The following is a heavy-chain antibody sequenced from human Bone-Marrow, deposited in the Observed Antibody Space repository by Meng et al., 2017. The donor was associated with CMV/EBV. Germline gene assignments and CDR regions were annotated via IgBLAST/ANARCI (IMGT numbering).Heavy chain of an antibody. CDR2: TYYRSKWYN. V-gene: IGHV6-1*01. CDR1: GDSVSSNSAA. D-gene: IGHD1-26*01. J-gene: IGHJ6*02. Sequence: SETLSLTCAISGDSVSSNSAAWNWIRQSPSRGLEWLGRTYYRSKWYNDYAVSVKSRITINPDTSKNQFSLQLNSVTPEDTAVYYCARELPHHTYYYYGMDAGGQGTTVTVSS. CDR3: ARELPHHTYYYYGMDA.